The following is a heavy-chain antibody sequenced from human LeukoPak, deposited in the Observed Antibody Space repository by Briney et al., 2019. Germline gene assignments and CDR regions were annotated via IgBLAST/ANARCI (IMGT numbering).Heavy chain of an antibody. V-gene: IGHV1-2*02. Sequence: APVKVSCKASGYTFTGYYMHWVRQAPGQGLEWMGWINPNSGGTNYAQKFQGRVTMTRDTSISTVYMELSSLRSEDTAVYFCARRYYDSSDYEYFQHWGQGTLVTVSS. CDR2: INPNSGGT. J-gene: IGHJ1*01. D-gene: IGHD3-22*01. CDR3: ARRYYDSSDYEYFQH. CDR1: GYTFTGYY.